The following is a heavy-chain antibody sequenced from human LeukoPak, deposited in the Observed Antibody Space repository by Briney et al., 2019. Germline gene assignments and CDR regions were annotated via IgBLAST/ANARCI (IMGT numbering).Heavy chain of an antibody. J-gene: IGHJ3*02. CDR3: ASGGSGWYGAAFDI. D-gene: IGHD6-19*01. CDR2: IYTSGST. CDR1: GGSISSGSYY. Sequence: SQTLSLTCTVSGGSISSGSYYWSWIRQPAGEGLEWIGRIYTSGSTNYNPSLKSRVTISVDTSKNQFSLKLSSVTAADTAVYYCASGGSGWYGAAFDIWGQGTMVTVSS. V-gene: IGHV4-61*02.